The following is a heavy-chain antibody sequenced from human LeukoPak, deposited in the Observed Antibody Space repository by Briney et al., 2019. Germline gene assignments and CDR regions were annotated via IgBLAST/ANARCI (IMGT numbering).Heavy chain of an antibody. D-gene: IGHD3-22*01. CDR1: GYTFTSYG. CDR2: ISAYNGNT. J-gene: IGHJ4*02. V-gene: IGHV1-18*01. CDR3: ARAPSYYDGSGYYVGTEFDY. Sequence: GASVKVSCKASGYTFTSYGISWVRQAPGQGLEWMGWISAYNGNTNYAQKLQGRVTMTTDTSTSTAYMELRSLRSDDTAVYYCARAPSYYDGSGYYVGTEFDYWGQGTLVTVSS.